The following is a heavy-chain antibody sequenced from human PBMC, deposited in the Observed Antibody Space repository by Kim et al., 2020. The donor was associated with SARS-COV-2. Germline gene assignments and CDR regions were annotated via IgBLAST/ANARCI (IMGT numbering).Heavy chain of an antibody. CDR3: ARGDPGAATYFDS. V-gene: IGHV3-74*03. D-gene: IGHD1-26*01. Sequence: TYADFVKCRFAISRDNAKNTLYLQMNSLRAEDTAVYYCARGDPGAATYFDSWGQGTLVTVSS. J-gene: IGHJ4*02.